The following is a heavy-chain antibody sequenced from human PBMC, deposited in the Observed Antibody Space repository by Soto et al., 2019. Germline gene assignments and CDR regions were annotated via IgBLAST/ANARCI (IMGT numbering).Heavy chain of an antibody. V-gene: IGHV3-33*01. D-gene: IGHD2-2*01. Sequence: GGSLRLSCAASGFSFSSYGMHWVRQAPGKGLEWVAVIWYDGSNKYYADSVKGRFTISRGNSKNTLYLQMNSLRAEDTAVYYCARVQDCSSTSCPDRAEYFQHWGQGTLVTVSS. J-gene: IGHJ1*01. CDR1: GFSFSSYG. CDR2: IWYDGSNK. CDR3: ARVQDCSSTSCPDRAEYFQH.